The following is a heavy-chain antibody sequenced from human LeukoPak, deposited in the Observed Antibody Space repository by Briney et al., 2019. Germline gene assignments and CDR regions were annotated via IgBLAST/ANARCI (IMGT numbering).Heavy chain of an antibody. CDR2: ISWDGDST. Sequence: GGSLRPSCAASGITFDDYTMHWVRQAPGKGLEWVSLISWDGDSTYYADSVKGRFTISRDNSKNSLYLQMNSLRTEDSAFYYCTKDIYAKGAVGAFDYWGQGTLVTVSS. J-gene: IGHJ4*02. D-gene: IGHD1-26*01. CDR1: GITFDDYT. V-gene: IGHV3-43*01. CDR3: TKDIYAKGAVGAFDY.